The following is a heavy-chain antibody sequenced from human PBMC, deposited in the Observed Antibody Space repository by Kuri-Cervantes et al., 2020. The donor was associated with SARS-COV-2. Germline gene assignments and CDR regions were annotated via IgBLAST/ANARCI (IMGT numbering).Heavy chain of an antibody. V-gene: IGHV3-13*04. Sequence: GESLKISCAASGFTFSSYDMHWVRQATGKGLEWVSAIGTAGDTYYPGSVKGRFTISRENAKNSLYLQMNSLRAGDTAVCYCARAPTVTTSYYGMDVWGQGTTVTVSS. CDR1: GFTFSSYD. CDR2: IGTAGDT. D-gene: IGHD4-17*01. CDR3: ARAPTVTTSYYGMDV. J-gene: IGHJ6*02.